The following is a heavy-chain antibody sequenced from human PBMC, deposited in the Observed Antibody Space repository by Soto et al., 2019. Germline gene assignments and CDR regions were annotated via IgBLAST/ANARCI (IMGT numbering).Heavy chain of an antibody. D-gene: IGHD6-13*01. CDR1: GGSISSYY. Sequence: PSETLSLTCTVSGGSISSYYWTWIRQPPGKGLEWVGYVYYSGTTYYNPSLQSRVTIPVDTSKNQFSLKVKSVTAADTAIYYCARAGSTWRYFFDYWGQGSLVTVSS. CDR2: VYYSGTT. J-gene: IGHJ4*02. V-gene: IGHV4-59*01. CDR3: ARAGSTWRYFFDY.